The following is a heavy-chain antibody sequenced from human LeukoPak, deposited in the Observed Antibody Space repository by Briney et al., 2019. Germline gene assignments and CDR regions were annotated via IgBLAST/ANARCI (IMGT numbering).Heavy chain of an antibody. CDR1: GGSISSYY. CDR3: ARDSKKVGATARFDY. J-gene: IGHJ4*02. CDR2: IYTSGST. D-gene: IGHD1-26*01. Sequence: SETLSLTCTVSGGSISSYYWSWIRQPAGKGLEWIGRIYTSGSTNYNPSLKSRVTMSVDTSKNQFSLKLSSVTAADTAVYYCARDSKKVGATARFDYWGQGTLVTVSS. V-gene: IGHV4-4*07.